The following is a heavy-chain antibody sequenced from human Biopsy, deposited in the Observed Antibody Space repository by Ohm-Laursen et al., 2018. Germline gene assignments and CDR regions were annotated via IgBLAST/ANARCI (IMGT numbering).Heavy chain of an antibody. Sequence: ASVNVSCKASGDSFTSYAIGWVRQAPGPGLKWMGGIIPIFGTANYAQKFQGRVTITADESTSTAYMELSSLRSDDTAVYYCARDALGGGSYRFFYWGQGSLVTVSS. CDR2: IIPIFGTA. J-gene: IGHJ4*02. D-gene: IGHD1-26*01. V-gene: IGHV1-69*13. CDR3: ARDALGGGSYRFFY. CDR1: GDSFTSYA.